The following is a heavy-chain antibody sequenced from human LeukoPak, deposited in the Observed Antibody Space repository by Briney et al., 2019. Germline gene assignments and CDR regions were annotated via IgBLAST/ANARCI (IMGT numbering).Heavy chain of an antibody. J-gene: IGHJ4*02. V-gene: IGHV1-18*04. D-gene: IGHD3-3*01. CDR1: GYTFTGYY. CDR2: ISAYNGNT. CDR3: ARDWSGPLDY. Sequence: ASVKVSCKASGYTFTGYYMHWVRQAPGQGLEWMGWISAYNGNTNYAQKLQGRVTMTTDTSTSTAYMELRSLRSDDTAVYYCARDWSGPLDYWGQGTLVTVSS.